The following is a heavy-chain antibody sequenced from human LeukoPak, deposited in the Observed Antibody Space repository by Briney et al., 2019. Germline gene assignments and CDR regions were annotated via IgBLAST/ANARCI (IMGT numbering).Heavy chain of an antibody. Sequence: PSETLSLTCPVSGGSISSSNYYWGWLRQPPGKGLEWLGSIYYDGSTYYNPSLRSRVSISVDTSKNQFSLKLNSVTAADTAVYYCRSSGTSWYADYWGQGTLVIVSS. CDR2: IYYDGST. V-gene: IGHV4-39*01. CDR3: RSSGTSWYADY. D-gene: IGHD6-13*01. J-gene: IGHJ4*02. CDR1: GGSISSSNYY.